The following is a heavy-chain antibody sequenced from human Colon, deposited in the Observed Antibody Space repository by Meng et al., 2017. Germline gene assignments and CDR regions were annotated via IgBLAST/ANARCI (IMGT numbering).Heavy chain of an antibody. CDR3: ARGFYGSGSSYYFDY. CDR1: GFTFSSYG. D-gene: IGHD3-10*01. CDR2: ILYDGSNE. J-gene: IGHJ4*02. V-gene: IGHV3-33*01. Sequence: GASLHISCPSSGFTFSSYGMHWVRQAPGKGLEWVAVILYDGSNEYYADSVKGRFTISRDNSKNTLYLQMNSLRAEDTAVYYCARGFYGSGSSYYFDYWGQGTLVTVSS.